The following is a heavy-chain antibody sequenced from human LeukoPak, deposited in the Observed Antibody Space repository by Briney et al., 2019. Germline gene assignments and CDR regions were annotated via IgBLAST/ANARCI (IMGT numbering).Heavy chain of an antibody. CDR2: TYYRSKWYN. J-gene: IGHJ4*02. Sequence: QTLSLTCAISGDSVSSNSAARNWIRQSPSRGLEWLGRTYYRSKWYNDYAVSVKSRITINPDTSKNQFSLQLNSVTPEDTAVYYCARDLNDFWGGYYSYFDYWGQGTLVTVSS. CDR1: GDSVSSNSAA. CDR3: ARDLNDFWGGYYSYFDY. V-gene: IGHV6-1*01. D-gene: IGHD3-3*01.